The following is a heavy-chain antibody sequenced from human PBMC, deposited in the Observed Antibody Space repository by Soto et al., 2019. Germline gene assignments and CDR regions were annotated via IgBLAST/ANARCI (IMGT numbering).Heavy chain of an antibody. D-gene: IGHD3-22*01. Sequence: GGSLRLSCAASGFSFSRYWMSWVRQAPGKGLERVANIKRDGSEKYYVDSVKGRFTISRDNAKNSLYLQMNSLRAEDTAVYYCARDQLYYNDISGRPLNAFDVWGQGTMVT. J-gene: IGHJ3*01. V-gene: IGHV3-7*01. CDR2: IKRDGSEK. CDR1: GFSFSRYW. CDR3: ARDQLYYNDISGRPLNAFDV.